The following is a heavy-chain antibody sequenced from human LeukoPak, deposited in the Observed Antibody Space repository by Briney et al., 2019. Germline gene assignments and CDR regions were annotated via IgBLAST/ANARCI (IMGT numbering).Heavy chain of an antibody. CDR2: IIPIFGTA. CDR1: GGTFSSYA. CDR3: ATTKSMVRGVRPDY. V-gene: IGHV1-69*05. J-gene: IGHJ4*02. Sequence: ASVKVSCKASGGTFSSYAISWVRQAPGQGLEWMGRIIPIFGTANYAQKFQGRVTITTDESTSTAYMELSSLRSEDTAVYYCATTKSMVRGVRPDYCGQGTLVTVSS. D-gene: IGHD3-10*01.